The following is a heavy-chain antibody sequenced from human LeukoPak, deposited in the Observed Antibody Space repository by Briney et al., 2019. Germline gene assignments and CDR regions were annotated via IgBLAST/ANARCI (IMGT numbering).Heavy chain of an antibody. CDR3: ARDLYYDILTGPSGY. CDR2: ISSSGSTI. D-gene: IGHD3-9*01. Sequence: GGSLRLSCAASGFTFSSYEMNWVRQAPGKGLEWVSYISSSGSTIYYADSVEGRFTISRDNAKNSLYLQMNSLRAEDTAVYYCARDLYYDILTGPSGYWGQGTLVTVSS. CDR1: GFTFSSYE. J-gene: IGHJ4*02. V-gene: IGHV3-48*03.